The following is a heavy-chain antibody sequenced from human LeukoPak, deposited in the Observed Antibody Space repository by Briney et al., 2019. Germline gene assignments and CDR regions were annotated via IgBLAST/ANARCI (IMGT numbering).Heavy chain of an antibody. V-gene: IGHV1-46*01. J-gene: IGHJ1*01. CDR2: IKPTGSST. Sequence: GGSVKVSCKASGYSFTSHYMHWVRQAPGQGLDWFGLIKPTGSSTLYAQKFQVRVTMTGETSTDTAHMALSSLRSEDTAVYYCATPWYYYDSSGAPGLYFQHWGQGTLVTVSS. CDR3: ATPWYYYDSSGAPGLYFQH. D-gene: IGHD3-22*01. CDR1: GYSFTSHY.